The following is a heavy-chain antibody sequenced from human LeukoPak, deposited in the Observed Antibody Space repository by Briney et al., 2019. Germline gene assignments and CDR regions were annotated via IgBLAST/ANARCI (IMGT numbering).Heavy chain of an antibody. CDR2: IIPIFGTA. V-gene: IGHV1-69*13. J-gene: IGHJ4*02. Sequence: SVKVSCKASGGTFSSYAISWVRQAPGQGLEWMGGIIPIFGTANYAQKFQGRVTITADESTSTAYMELGSLRSEDTAVYYCARDGYNSWSFDYWGQGTLVTVSS. CDR1: GGTFSSYA. D-gene: IGHD5-24*01. CDR3: ARDGYNSWSFDY.